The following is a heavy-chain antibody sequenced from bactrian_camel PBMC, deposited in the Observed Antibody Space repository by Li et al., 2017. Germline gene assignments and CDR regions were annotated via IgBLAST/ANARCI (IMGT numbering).Heavy chain of an antibody. Sequence: VQLVESGGGLVQPGESLRLSCAASGFTFSTSDMTWVRQAPGKGLEWVSTIHSDSSGSAYYADSVKGRFTISRDNAKNTLYLQMNSLKSEDRATYYCAASSTGWILKYWGQGTQVTVS. D-gene: IGHD5*01. CDR1: GFTFSTSD. CDR2: IHSDSSGSA. V-gene: IGHV3S40*01. J-gene: IGHJ4*01. CDR3: AASSTGWILKY.